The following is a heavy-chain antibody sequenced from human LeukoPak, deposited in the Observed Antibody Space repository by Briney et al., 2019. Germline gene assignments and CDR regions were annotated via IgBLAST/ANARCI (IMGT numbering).Heavy chain of an antibody. D-gene: IGHD1/OR15-1a*01. Sequence: SETLSLTCAVSGGSISSYYWSWIRQSPGKGLEWIAYIYHSGNTNYNPSFKSRVTISVDTSKNQFSLKLTSVPAADTAIYYCARQPSGTAAFDIWGQGTMVTVSS. V-gene: IGHV4-59*08. J-gene: IGHJ3*02. CDR2: IYHSGNT. CDR3: ARQPSGTAAFDI. CDR1: GGSISSYY.